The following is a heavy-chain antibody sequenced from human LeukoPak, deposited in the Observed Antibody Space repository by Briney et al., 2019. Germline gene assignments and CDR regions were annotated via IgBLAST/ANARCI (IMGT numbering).Heavy chain of an antibody. J-gene: IGHJ6*03. CDR3: ARGTSLYCSSTSCYYYYYMDV. D-gene: IGHD2-2*01. CDR1: GGSFSGYY. V-gene: IGHV4-59*01. Sequence: SETLSLTCAVYGGSFSGYYWSWIRQPPGKGLEWIGYIYYSGSTNYNPSLKSRVTISVDTSKNQFSLKLSSVTAADTAVYYCARGTSLYCSSTSCYYYYYMDVWGKGTTVTISS. CDR2: IYYSGST.